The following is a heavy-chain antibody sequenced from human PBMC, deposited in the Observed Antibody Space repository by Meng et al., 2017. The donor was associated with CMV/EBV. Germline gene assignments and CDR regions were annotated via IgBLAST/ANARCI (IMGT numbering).Heavy chain of an antibody. Sequence: ASVKVSCKASGYTFTSYGISWVRQAPGQGLEWMGWISAYNGNTNYAQKLQGRVTMTTDTSTSTAYMELRCLRSDDTAVYYCARLSGPQYYYDSSGYYNYWGQGTLVTVSS. D-gene: IGHD3-22*01. V-gene: IGHV1-18*01. J-gene: IGHJ4*02. CDR2: ISAYNGNT. CDR1: GYTFTSYG. CDR3: ARLSGPQYYYDSSGYYNY.